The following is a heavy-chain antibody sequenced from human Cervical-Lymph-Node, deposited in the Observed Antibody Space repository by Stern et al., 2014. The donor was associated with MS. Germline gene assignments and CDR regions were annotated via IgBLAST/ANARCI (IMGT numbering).Heavy chain of an antibody. CDR2: IIPIFGTA. CDR3: ATVGDHYDSSGYYYGS. J-gene: IGHJ4*02. CDR1: GGTFTSYA. Sequence: QMQLVQSGAEVKKPGSSVKVSCKASGGTFTSYAISWVRHAPGQGLEWMGGIIPIFGTAHYAQKFQGRVTITADESTSTAYMDLRSLRSEDTAIYYCATVGDHYDSSGYYYGSWGQGTQVTVSS. V-gene: IGHV1-69*01. D-gene: IGHD3-22*01.